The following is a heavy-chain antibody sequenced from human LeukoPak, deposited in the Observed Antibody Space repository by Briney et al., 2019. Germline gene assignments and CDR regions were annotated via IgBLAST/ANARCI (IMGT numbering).Heavy chain of an antibody. J-gene: IGHJ4*02. CDR3: ARKHYYYGSGSYYY. D-gene: IGHD3-10*01. V-gene: IGHV1-8*01. Sequence: ASVKVSCKASGYTFTSYDINWVRQAPGQGLEWMGWMNPNSGNTGYAQKFQGRVTMTRNTSISTAYMELSSLRSEDTAVYYCARKHYYYGSGSYYYWGQGTLVTVSS. CDR1: GYTFTSYD. CDR2: MNPNSGNT.